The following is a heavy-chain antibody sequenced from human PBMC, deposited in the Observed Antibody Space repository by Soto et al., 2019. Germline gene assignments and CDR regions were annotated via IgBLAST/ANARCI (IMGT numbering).Heavy chain of an antibody. CDR2: ISSSSTYI. CDR1: GFTFSKYS. J-gene: IGHJ5*02. Sequence: GGSLRLSCAASGFTFSKYSMNWVRQAPGKGLEWVSSISSSSTYIYYVDSVKGRFTISRDNAKNSLFLQMNSLRAEDAAVYYCARTGWLGELPPPWFDPWGQGTLVTVSS. D-gene: IGHD3-10*01. CDR3: ARTGWLGELPPPWFDP. V-gene: IGHV3-21*01.